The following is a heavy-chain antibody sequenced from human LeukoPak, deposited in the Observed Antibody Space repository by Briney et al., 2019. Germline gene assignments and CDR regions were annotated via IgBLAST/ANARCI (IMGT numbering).Heavy chain of an antibody. CDR1: GFTFSSYW. CDR2: IKQDGSEK. D-gene: IGHD6-19*01. CDR3: ARDRREAGSDY. V-gene: IGHV3-7*01. J-gene: IGHJ4*01. Sequence: GGSLRLSCAASGFTFSSYWMSWVRQAPGKGLEWGANIKQDGSEKYYVDSVKGRFTISRDNAKNSLYLQMNSLRAEDTAVYECARDRREAGSDYWGQGTLVTVSS.